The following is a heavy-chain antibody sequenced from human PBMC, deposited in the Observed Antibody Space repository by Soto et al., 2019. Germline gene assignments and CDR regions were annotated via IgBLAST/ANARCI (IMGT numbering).Heavy chain of an antibody. CDR3: ARVSLVESATNFDY. J-gene: IGHJ4*02. CDR1: GGSISSGGYY. V-gene: IGHV4-31*03. Sequence: QVQLQESGPGLVKPSQTLSLTCTVSGGSISSGGYYWSWIRQHPGKGLEYIGYIYYSGSTYYNPSLKSRVTISVDTSKNQFSLKLSSVTAADTAVYYCARVSLVESATNFDYWGQGTLVTVSS. D-gene: IGHD2-21*01. CDR2: IYYSGST.